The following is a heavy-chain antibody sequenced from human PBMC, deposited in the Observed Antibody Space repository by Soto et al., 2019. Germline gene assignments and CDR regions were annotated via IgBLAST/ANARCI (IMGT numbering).Heavy chain of an antibody. V-gene: IGHV4-31*03. J-gene: IGHJ4*02. CDR3: ARTCLDTAMVYYFDY. CDR2: IDYSGST. D-gene: IGHD5-18*01. Sequence: QVQLQESGPGLVKPSQTLSLTCTVSGGSISSGGYYWSWIRQHPGKGLEWIGYIDYSGSTYYNPSLKSRVTISVDTSKNQFSLKLSSVTAADTAVYYCARTCLDTAMVYYFDYWGQGTLVTVSS. CDR1: GGSISSGGYY.